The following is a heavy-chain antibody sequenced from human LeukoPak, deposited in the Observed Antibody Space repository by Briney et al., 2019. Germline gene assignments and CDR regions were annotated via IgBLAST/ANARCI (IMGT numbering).Heavy chain of an antibody. Sequence: KPGGSLRLSCAASGFTFSSYSMNWVRQAPGKGLDWVSSISSSSSYIYYADSVKGRFTISRDNAKNSLYLQMNSLRAEDTAVYYCARLGTVAGHTFDYWGQGTLVTVSS. V-gene: IGHV3-21*01. CDR1: GFTFSSYS. D-gene: IGHD6-19*01. CDR2: ISSSSSYI. J-gene: IGHJ4*02. CDR3: ARLGTVAGHTFDY.